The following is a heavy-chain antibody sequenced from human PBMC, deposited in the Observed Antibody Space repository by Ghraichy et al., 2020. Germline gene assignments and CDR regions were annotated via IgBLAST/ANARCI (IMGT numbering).Heavy chain of an antibody. CDR1: GGSFSGYY. CDR2: INRSGTT. V-gene: IGHV4-34*01. D-gene: IGHD6-25*01. J-gene: IGHJ4*02. Sequence: SQTLSLTCAVYGGSFSGYYWSWIRQPPGKGLGWIGEINRSGTTNYIPSLKPLAAISIDTSKNQFSLNLNPVTAADTAVYFCARGMKWAAAGQYYFDYWGQGTLVTVSS. CDR3: ARGMKWAAAGQYYFDY.